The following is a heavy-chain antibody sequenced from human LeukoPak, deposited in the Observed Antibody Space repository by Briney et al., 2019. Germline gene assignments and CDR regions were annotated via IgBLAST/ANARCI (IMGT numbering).Heavy chain of an antibody. V-gene: IGHV3-30*18. D-gene: IGHD3-22*01. CDR1: GVSFSIYG. CDR3: AKGPTEYYYDSSGYFKY. Sequence: GSLRLSCAASGVSFSIYGIHWVRQAPGKGLEWVAFISYDGSKKDYADSVKGRFTISRDNSKNTLYLQMNRLKSEDTATYYCAKGPTEYYYDSSGYFKYWGQGTLVTVSS. CDR2: ISYDGSKK. J-gene: IGHJ4*02.